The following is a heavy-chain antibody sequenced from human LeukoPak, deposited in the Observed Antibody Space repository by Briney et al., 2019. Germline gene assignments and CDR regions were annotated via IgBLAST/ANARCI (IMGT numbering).Heavy chain of an antibody. D-gene: IGHD2-21*02. V-gene: IGHV3-30-3*01. CDR1: GFTFSSYA. Sequence: GRSLRLSCAASGFTFSSYAMHWVRQAPGKGLEWVAVISYDGSNKYYADSVKGRFTISRDNSKNTLYLQMNSLRAEDTAVYYCATWGDTTAEYFQRWGQGTLVTVSS. CDR3: ATWGDTTAEYFQR. CDR2: ISYDGSNK. J-gene: IGHJ1*01.